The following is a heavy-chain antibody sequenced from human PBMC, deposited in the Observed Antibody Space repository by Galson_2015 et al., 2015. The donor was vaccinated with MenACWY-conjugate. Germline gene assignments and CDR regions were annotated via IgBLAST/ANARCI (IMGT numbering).Heavy chain of an antibody. D-gene: IGHD2-2*01. CDR1: RYTFTNYA. Sequence: SVKVSCRTSRYTFTNYAMHWVRQAPGQRPEWMGWINAGNGNTKHSQKFQGRVTITSDTSASTAYMELSSLRSEDTAVYYCAREIVVAPAASWGDYYYGMDVWGQGTTVTVSS. CDR3: AREIVVAPAASWGDYYYGMDV. V-gene: IGHV1-3*01. J-gene: IGHJ6*02. CDR2: INAGNGNT.